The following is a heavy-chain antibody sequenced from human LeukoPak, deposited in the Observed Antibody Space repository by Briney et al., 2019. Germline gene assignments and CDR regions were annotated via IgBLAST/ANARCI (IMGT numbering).Heavy chain of an antibody. CDR2: IRYDGSNK. J-gene: IGHJ5*02. Sequence: GGSLRLSCAASGFTFSSYGMYWVRQAPGKGLEWVAFIRYDGSNKYYADSMKGRFTISRENFKNTLYLQMNSLRAEDTAVYYCAKDLAGEYLLLGSWGQGTLVTVSS. V-gene: IGHV3-30*02. CDR3: AKDLAGEYLLLGS. D-gene: IGHD3-16*01. CDR1: GFTFSSYG.